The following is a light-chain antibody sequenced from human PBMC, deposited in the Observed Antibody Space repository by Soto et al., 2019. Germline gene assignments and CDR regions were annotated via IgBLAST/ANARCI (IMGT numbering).Light chain of an antibody. V-gene: IGLV1-40*01. Sequence: QSVLTQPPSVSGAPGQRVTISCTVSSPNIGVGYDVHWYQQFPGTAPKLLIFGNNIRPSWVPDRFSGFNSGTSASLAITGLQAEDEADYYCQCYDSSLSGFYVFGTGTKVTVL. CDR2: GNN. J-gene: IGLJ1*01. CDR3: QCYDSSLSGFYV. CDR1: SPNIGVGYD.